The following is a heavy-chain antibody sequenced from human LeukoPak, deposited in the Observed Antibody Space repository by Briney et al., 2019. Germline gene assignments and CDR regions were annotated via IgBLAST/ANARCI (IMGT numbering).Heavy chain of an antibody. V-gene: IGHV4-59*01. CDR3: ARAGCSGGSCRDAFDI. D-gene: IGHD2-15*01. Sequence: SEILSLTCTVSGGSISSYYWGWIRQPPGKGLEWIGYIYYSGSTNYNPSLKSRVTISVDTSKNQFSLKLSSVTAADTAVYYCARAGCSGGSCRDAFDIWGQGTMVTVSS. J-gene: IGHJ3*02. CDR2: IYYSGST. CDR1: GGSISSYY.